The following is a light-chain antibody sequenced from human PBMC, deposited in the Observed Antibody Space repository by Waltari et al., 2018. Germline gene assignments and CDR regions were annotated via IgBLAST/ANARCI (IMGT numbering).Light chain of an antibody. CDR2: EDT. V-gene: IGLV6-57*03. CDR1: SGSIVNNY. CDR3: QSSDINHHGV. J-gene: IGLJ3*02. Sequence: NFVLTQPHSVSESPGKTVTISCTRSSGSIVNNYVQWYQQRPGSAPTTVIYEDTQRLSGVPDRFSGSVDRSSNSASLTISGLQSEDAADYYCQSSDINHHGVFGGGTKLTVL.